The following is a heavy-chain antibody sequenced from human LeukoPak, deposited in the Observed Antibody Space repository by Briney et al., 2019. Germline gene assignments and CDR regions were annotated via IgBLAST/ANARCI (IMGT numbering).Heavy chain of an antibody. CDR3: ARGLPHRYCSGGSCHTRLNDY. D-gene: IGHD2-15*01. CDR2: ISAYNGNT. J-gene: IGHJ4*02. CDR1: GYTFTSYG. V-gene: IGHV1-18*01. Sequence: GASVKVSCKASGYTFTSYGISWVRQAPGQGLEWMGWISAYNGNTNYAQKLQGRVTMTTDTSTSTAYMELRSLRSDDTAVYYCARGLPHRYCSGGSCHTRLNDYWGQGTLVTVSS.